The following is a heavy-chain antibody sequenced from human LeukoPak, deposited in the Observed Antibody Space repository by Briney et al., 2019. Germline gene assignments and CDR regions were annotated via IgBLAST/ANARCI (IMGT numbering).Heavy chain of an antibody. V-gene: IGHV3-33*01. CDR2: IWYDGSNK. CDR3: ARDFGDPYYYFDY. Sequence: GGSLRLSCAASGFTFSSYGMHWVRQAPGKGLEWVAVIWYDGSNKYYADSVKGRFTISRDNSKNTLYLQMNSLRAEDTAAYYCARDFGDPYYYFDYWGQGTLVTVSS. D-gene: IGHD3-3*01. J-gene: IGHJ4*02. CDR1: GFTFSSYG.